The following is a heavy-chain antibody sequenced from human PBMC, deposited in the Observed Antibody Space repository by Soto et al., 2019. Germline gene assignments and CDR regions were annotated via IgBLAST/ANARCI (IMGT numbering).Heavy chain of an antibody. CDR2: IYYSGST. CDR3: ARAPGDYVWGSYRLNWFDP. D-gene: IGHD3-16*02. Sequence: PSETLCVTCTVSGGYSRSYYWSWIRKKPGKGLEWIGYIYYSGSTNYNPSLKSRVTISVDTSKNQFSLKLSSVTAADTAAYYCARAPGDYVWGSYRLNWFDPWGQGTLVTVS. V-gene: IGHV4-59*01. CDR1: GGYSRSYY. J-gene: IGHJ5*02.